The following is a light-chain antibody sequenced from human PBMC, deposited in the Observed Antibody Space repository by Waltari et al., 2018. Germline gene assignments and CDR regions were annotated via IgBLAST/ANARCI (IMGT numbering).Light chain of an antibody. J-gene: IGKJ4*01. CDR3: QQRYSTTT. Sequence: DIQMTQSPSSLSASVRVSVIITCRGSQSISSYLNWSQQKPGNAAKLRIYAVSSLQSGVPSRFSGRGSGTDITLTISSLQPEDFATYYCQQRYSTTTFGGGTKVEIK. CDR1: QSISSY. CDR2: AVS. V-gene: IGKV1-39*01.